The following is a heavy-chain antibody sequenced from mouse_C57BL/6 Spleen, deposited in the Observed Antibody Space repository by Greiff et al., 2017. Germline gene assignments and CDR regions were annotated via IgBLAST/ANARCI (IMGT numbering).Heavy chain of an antibody. D-gene: IGHD2-3*01. J-gene: IGHJ4*01. CDR3: ASVYDFYYGAMDY. CDR1: GYTFTSYW. CDR2: IHPNSGST. V-gene: IGHV1-64*01. Sequence: QVQLQQSGAELVKPGASVKLSCKASGYTFTSYWMHWVKQRPGQGLEWIGMIHPNSGSTNYNEKIKSQATLTVDKSSSTTYMQLSVLTSDDSAFYYCASVYDFYYGAMDYWGQGTSVTGSS.